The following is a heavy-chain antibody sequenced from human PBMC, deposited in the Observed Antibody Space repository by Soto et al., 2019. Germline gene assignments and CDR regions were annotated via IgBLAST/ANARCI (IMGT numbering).Heavy chain of an antibody. D-gene: IGHD3-22*01. CDR1: GFTFSSHW. J-gene: IGHJ4*02. Sequence: EVQLVESGGGSVQPGGSLRLHCAASGFTFSSHWMYWVRQAPGKGLFWVSRINSEGSSRRYADSVNGRFTVSRDNAKNTLYLQMNSLRAEDTAVYYCAREATYSSGRGMDVWDQGTLVTVSS. CDR3: AREATYSSGRGMDV. CDR2: INSEGSSR. V-gene: IGHV3-74*01.